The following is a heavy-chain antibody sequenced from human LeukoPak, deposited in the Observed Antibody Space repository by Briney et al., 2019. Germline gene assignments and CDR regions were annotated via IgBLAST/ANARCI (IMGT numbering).Heavy chain of an antibody. CDR3: ARDVKFYYDSSGYAPDC. D-gene: IGHD3-22*01. CDR1: GYIFTNYG. Sequence: ASVKVSCKASGYIFTNYGISWVRQAPGQGLEWMGWISAYNGNRNDAQKFQGRVTMTTDTSTSTAYMELRCLRADDTAVYYCARDVKFYYDSSGYAPDCWGQGTLVTVSS. J-gene: IGHJ4*02. V-gene: IGHV1-18*01. CDR2: ISAYNGNR.